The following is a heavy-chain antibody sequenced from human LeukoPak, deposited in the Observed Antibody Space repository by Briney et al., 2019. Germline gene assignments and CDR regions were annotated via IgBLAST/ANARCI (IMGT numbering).Heavy chain of an antibody. CDR1: GGTFSSYS. CDR2: IIPISDTA. Sequence: SVKVSCKASGGTFSSYSMSWVRQAPGQGLEWMGGIIPISDTANYAQKFQGRVTITADESTSTAYMELSSLRSEDTAVYYCARRGIVVAGLDYWGQGTLVTVSS. V-gene: IGHV1-69*13. CDR3: ARRGIVVAGLDY. D-gene: IGHD3-22*01. J-gene: IGHJ4*02.